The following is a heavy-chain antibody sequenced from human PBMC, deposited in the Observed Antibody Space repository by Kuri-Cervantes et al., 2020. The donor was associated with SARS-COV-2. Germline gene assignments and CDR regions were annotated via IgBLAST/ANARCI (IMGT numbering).Heavy chain of an antibody. D-gene: IGHD1-7*01. V-gene: IGHV3-48*01. CDR2: ISTTSSTI. Sequence: GGSLRLSCAASGFTISTYGVNWVRQAPGKGLEWVSYISTTSSTIYYADSVKGRYTTSRDNGKNSLYLQMNSLRAEDTAVYYCARGYNWNYGLGYWGQGTLVTVSS. CDR3: ARGYNWNYGLGY. CDR1: GFTISTYG. J-gene: IGHJ4*02.